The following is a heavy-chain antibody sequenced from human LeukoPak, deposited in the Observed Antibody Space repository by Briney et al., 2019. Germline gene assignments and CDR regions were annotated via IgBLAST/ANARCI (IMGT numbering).Heavy chain of an antibody. CDR3: AREEIVVVPAVYYYYYGMDV. D-gene: IGHD2-2*01. CDR2: ISSSSSYI. V-gene: IGHV3-21*01. CDR1: GFTFSSYS. J-gene: IGHJ6*02. Sequence: SGGSLRLSCAASGFTFSSYSMNWVRQAPGKGLEWVSSISSSSSYIYYADSVKGRFTISRDNAKNSLYLQMNSLRAEDTAVYYCAREEIVVVPAVYYYYYGMDVWGQGTTVTVSS.